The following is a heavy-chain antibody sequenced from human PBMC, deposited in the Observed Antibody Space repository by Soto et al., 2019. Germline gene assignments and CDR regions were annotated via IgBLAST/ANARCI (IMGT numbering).Heavy chain of an antibody. Sequence: SETLSLTCAVYGGSFSGYYWTWIRQPPGTGLEWIGEINHSGSTNYNPSLKSRVTISVDTSKNQFSLKLTSVTAADTAVYYCASDKITDLFAYWGQRTPVTVSS. V-gene: IGHV4-34*01. J-gene: IGHJ4*02. D-gene: IGHD3-10*01. CDR2: INHSGST. CDR3: ASDKITDLFAY. CDR1: GGSFSGYY.